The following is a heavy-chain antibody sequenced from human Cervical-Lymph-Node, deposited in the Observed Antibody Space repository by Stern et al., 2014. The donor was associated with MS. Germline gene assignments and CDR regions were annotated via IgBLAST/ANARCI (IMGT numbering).Heavy chain of an antibody. J-gene: IGHJ6*02. CDR3: ARLYDFWGDHGAPGMDV. CDR1: GGSITSSSHY. Sequence: QVQLQESGPGPVKPSETLSLTCSVSGGSITSSSHYWAWIRQPPGKGLEWIGSIYFSGSTYQNPSLKTRLTISVDTAKKQFSLTLRSVTATDTAVYFCARLYDFWGDHGAPGMDVWGQGTTVTVS. V-gene: IGHV4-39*01. D-gene: IGHD3/OR15-3a*01. CDR2: IYFSGST.